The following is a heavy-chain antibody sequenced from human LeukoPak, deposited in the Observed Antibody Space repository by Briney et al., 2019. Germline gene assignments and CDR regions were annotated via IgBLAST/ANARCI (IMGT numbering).Heavy chain of an antibody. CDR2: IYYSGST. CDR1: GGSISSSSYY. CDR3: ARTYYYGSGINVPFDY. J-gene: IGHJ4*02. V-gene: IGHV4-39*07. Sequence: SETLSLTCTVSGGSISSSSYYWGWIRQPPGKGLEWIGSIYYSGSTYYNPSLKSRVTISVDTSKNQFSLKLSSVTAADTAVYYCARTYYYGSGINVPFDYWGQGTLVTVSS. D-gene: IGHD3-10*01.